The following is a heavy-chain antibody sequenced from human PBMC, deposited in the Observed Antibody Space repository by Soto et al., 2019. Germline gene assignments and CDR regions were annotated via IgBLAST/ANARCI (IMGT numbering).Heavy chain of an antibody. J-gene: IGHJ4*02. D-gene: IGHD6-19*01. V-gene: IGHV1-18*01. Sequence: ASVKVSCKASGYTFTSYGISWVRQAPGQGLEWMGWISAYNGNTNYAQKLQGRVTMTTDTSTSTAYMELRSLRSDDTAVYYCARDLYPGIAVAGGDYWGQGTLVTVSS. CDR2: ISAYNGNT. CDR3: ARDLYPGIAVAGGDY. CDR1: GYTFTSYG.